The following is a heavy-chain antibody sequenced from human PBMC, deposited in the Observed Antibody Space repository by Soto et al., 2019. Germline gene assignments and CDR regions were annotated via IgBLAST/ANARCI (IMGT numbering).Heavy chain of an antibody. CDR2: INAGNGNT. Sequence: ASVKVAWKGSGYAFTSYGISWVRQAPGQGLEWMGWINAGNGNTKYSQKFQGRVTITRDTSASTAYMELSSLRSEDTAVYYCARGRGQDVWGKGTTVTVSS. V-gene: IGHV1-3*01. J-gene: IGHJ6*04. CDR3: ARGRGQDV. CDR1: GYAFTSYG. D-gene: IGHD2-15*01.